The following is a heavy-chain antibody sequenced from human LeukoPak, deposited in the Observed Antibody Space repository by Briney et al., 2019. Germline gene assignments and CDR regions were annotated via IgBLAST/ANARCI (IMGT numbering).Heavy chain of an antibody. Sequence: MASETLSLTCAVSGNSISSGYYWGWIRQPPGKGLEWIGEINHSGSTNYNPSLKSRVTISVDTSKNQFSLKLSSVTAADTAVYYCARKKPRWYFDLWGRGTLVTVSS. CDR2: INHSGST. CDR3: ARKKPRWYFDL. CDR1: GNSISSGYY. V-gene: IGHV4-38-2*01. D-gene: IGHD1-14*01. J-gene: IGHJ2*01.